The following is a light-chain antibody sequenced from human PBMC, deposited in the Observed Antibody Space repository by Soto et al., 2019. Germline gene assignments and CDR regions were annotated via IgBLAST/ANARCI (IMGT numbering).Light chain of an antibody. CDR3: SSYTSSSTFYV. V-gene: IGLV2-14*01. Sequence: QSVLTQPASVSGSPGQSITISCTGTSSDVGGYNYVSWYQQHPGKAPKLMIYDVSNRPSGVSNRFSGSKSGNTASLTISGLQADDEADYYCSSYTSSSTFYVFGTGTKVTVL. CDR1: SSDVGGYNY. J-gene: IGLJ1*01. CDR2: DVS.